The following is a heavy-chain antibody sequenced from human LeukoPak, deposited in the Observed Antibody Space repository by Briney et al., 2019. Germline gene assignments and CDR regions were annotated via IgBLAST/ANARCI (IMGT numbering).Heavy chain of an antibody. CDR2: ISYDGSNK. D-gene: IGHD3-3*01. Sequence: PGGSLRLSCAASGFTFSSYAMHWVRQAPGKGLEWVAVISYDGSNKYYADSVKGRFTISRDNSKKTLYLQMNSLRAEDTAVHYCARGTYYDFWSGYLNYYYYYMDVWGKGTTVTVSS. J-gene: IGHJ6*03. CDR3: ARGTYYDFWSGYLNYYYYYMDV. CDR1: GFTFSSYA. V-gene: IGHV3-30*04.